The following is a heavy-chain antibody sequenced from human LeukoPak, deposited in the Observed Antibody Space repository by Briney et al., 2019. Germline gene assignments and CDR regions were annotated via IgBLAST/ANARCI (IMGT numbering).Heavy chain of an antibody. Sequence: PGGSPRLSCAASGFTFSSYAMHWVRQAPGKGLEWVAVISYDGSNKYYADSVKGRFTISRDNSKNTLYLQMNSLRAEDTAVYYCARSLNGGIAAAVDYWGQGTLVTVSS. D-gene: IGHD6-13*01. CDR1: GFTFSSYA. J-gene: IGHJ4*02. V-gene: IGHV3-30*04. CDR2: ISYDGSNK. CDR3: ARSLNGGIAAAVDY.